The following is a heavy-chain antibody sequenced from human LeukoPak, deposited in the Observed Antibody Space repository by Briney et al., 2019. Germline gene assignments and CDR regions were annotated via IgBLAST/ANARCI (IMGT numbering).Heavy chain of an antibody. CDR3: ARNSIGYCTSTSCYTYYYYMDV. Sequence: SETLSLTCTVSGGSISPYYWSWIRQPPGKGLEWLGDIYYSGSTNYNPSLKSRVTFSVDTSKNQFSLRLSSVTAADTAVYYCARNSIGYCTSTSCYTYYYYMDVWGKGTTVTVSS. D-gene: IGHD2-2*02. CDR1: GGSISPYY. J-gene: IGHJ6*03. V-gene: IGHV4-59*01. CDR2: IYYSGST.